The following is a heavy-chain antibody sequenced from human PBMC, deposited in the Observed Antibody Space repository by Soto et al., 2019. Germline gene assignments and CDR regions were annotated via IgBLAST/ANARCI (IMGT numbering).Heavy chain of an antibody. CDR1: EFTFSSYW. CDR2: INTDGSTT. J-gene: IGHJ4*02. Sequence: EVQLVESGGNLVQPGGSLRLSCAASEFTFSSYWIHWVRQPPGKGLLWVSRINTDGSTTNYADSVKGRFTISRDNAKNTLYLQMNSLRAEDTAVYYCARGASGNYYLDYWGQGALVTISS. D-gene: IGHD3-10*01. CDR3: ARGASGNYYLDY. V-gene: IGHV3-74*01.